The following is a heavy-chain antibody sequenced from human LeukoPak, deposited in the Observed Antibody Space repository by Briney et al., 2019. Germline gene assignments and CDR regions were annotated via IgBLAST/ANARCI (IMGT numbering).Heavy chain of an antibody. CDR2: INTNTGNP. CDR1: GYTFNTYA. D-gene: IGHD6-13*01. CDR3: ATSPGIAAPSGYYFDH. J-gene: IGHJ4*02. V-gene: IGHV7-4-1*02. Sequence: ASVKVSCKASGYTFNTYAMNWVRQAPGQGPEWMGWINTNTGNPTYAQGFTGRFVFSLDTSVSTAYLQISSLKAEDTAVYYCATSPGIAAPSGYYFDHWGQGTLVAVSS.